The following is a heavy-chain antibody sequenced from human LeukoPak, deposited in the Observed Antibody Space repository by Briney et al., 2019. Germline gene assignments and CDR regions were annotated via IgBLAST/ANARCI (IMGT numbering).Heavy chain of an antibody. D-gene: IGHD2-21*01. V-gene: IGHV3-13*04. Sequence: GGSLRLSCAASVLTFRSYDMHWVRQATGKGLEWVSAIGTAGDTYYPCSVKCRYTISRENGKNSLYLQMNSLRAGDTAVYYCARGPCPLLYWGQGTLVTVSS. CDR2: IGTAGDT. CDR3: ARGPCPLLY. CDR1: VLTFRSYD. J-gene: IGHJ4*02.